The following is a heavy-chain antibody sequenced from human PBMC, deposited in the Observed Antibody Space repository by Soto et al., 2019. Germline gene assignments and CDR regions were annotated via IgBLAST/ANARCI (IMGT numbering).Heavy chain of an antibody. CDR2: IYSTGST. CDR1: GGAIKNYY. V-gene: IGHV4-4*07. CDR3: ARDEYYDSNNWFDT. J-gene: IGHJ5*02. Sequence: SETLSLTCTVSGGAIKNYYWSWIRQPAGKGLEWIGRIYSTGSTNYNASLKSRVTMSVDTSNNQFSLRLRSVTAADTAVYYCARDEYYDSNNWFDTWGQGTLVTVSS. D-gene: IGHD3-22*01.